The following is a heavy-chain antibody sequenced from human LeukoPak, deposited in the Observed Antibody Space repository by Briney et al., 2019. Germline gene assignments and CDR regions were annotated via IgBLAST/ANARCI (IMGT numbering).Heavy chain of an antibody. D-gene: IGHD3-10*01. CDR3: ARDPPDGDLGGAFDI. Sequence: SETLSLTCTVSGGSISSGSYYWSWIRQPPGKGLEWIGYIYYSGSTNYNPSLKSRVTISVDTSKNQFSLKLSSVTAADTAVYYCARDPPDGDLGGAFDIWGQGTMVTVSS. CDR2: IYYSGST. CDR1: GGSISSGSYY. J-gene: IGHJ3*02. V-gene: IGHV4-61*01.